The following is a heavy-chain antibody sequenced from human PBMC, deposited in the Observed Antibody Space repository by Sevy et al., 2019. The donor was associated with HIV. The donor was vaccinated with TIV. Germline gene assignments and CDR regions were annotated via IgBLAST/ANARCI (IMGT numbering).Heavy chain of an antibody. CDR1: GYTFTGYY. D-gene: IGHD3-22*01. CDR3: ARMGDYSDSSGYYPLKF. CDR2: INPNNGGT. V-gene: IGHV1-2*02. J-gene: IGHJ4*02. Sequence: ASVKVSCKASGYTFTGYYVHWVRQAPGQGLEWMGWINPNNGGTYFAKKFQDSVTLTTDTSVNTAYMELRSLTFDDTVIYYCARMGDYSDSSGYYPLKFWGQGPLVTVSS.